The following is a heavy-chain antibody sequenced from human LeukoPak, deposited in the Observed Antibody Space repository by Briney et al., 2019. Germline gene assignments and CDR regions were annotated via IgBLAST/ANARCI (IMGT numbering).Heavy chain of an antibody. D-gene: IGHD3-16*01. CDR3: ARAWGGRGRSWGALDF. J-gene: IGHJ4*02. Sequence: PGGSLRLPCAVSGFNFNNYDFHWVRQVAGKRLEWVAGIGTVADTFYPDSVMGRFTISSENAKTSYYLKMNSLRAGDTVVYYCARAWGGRGRSWGALDFWGQGILVTVSS. CDR2: IGTVADT. V-gene: IGHV3-13*01. CDR1: GFNFNNYD.